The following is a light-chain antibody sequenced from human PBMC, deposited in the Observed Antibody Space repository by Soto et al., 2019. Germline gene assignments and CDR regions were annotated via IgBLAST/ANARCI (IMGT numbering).Light chain of an antibody. J-gene: IGKJ3*01. CDR1: QSINSRY. V-gene: IGKV3-20*01. CDR2: VPS. CDR3: QQFGSSPGFT. Sequence: EIVLTQSPGTLSLSPGERATLSCRASQSINSRYLAWYQQKPGQAPRLLIYVPSSRATGIPDRFSGSGSGTDFTLTISRLEPEDLAVYYCQQFGSSPGFTFGPGTIVDIK.